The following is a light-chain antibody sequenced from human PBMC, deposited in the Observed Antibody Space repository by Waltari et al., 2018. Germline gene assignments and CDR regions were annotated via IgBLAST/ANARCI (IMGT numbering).Light chain of an antibody. Sequence: DIQMTQSPSSLSASVGDRVTITCRASHNIINFLSWYQQKPGRAPKLLMYAASTLQSGVPTRFSGRGSGTDFTLPINSLQPEDIATYYCQQSYTNPPAFAAGTKVEIK. CDR3: QQSYTNPPA. V-gene: IGKV1-39*01. J-gene: IGKJ4*01. CDR2: AAS. CDR1: HNIINF.